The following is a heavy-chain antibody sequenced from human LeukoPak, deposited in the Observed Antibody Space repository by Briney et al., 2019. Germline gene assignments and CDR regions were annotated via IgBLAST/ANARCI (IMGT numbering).Heavy chain of an antibody. Sequence: SETLSLTCAVSGYSISSGYYWGWIRQPPGKGLGWIGSIYHSGSTYYNPSLKSRVTISVDTSKNQFSLKLSSVAAADTAVYYCARSSGGIDVWGKGTTVTVSS. CDR2: IYHSGST. CDR3: ARSSGGIDV. CDR1: GYSISSGYY. J-gene: IGHJ6*04. V-gene: IGHV4-38-2*01.